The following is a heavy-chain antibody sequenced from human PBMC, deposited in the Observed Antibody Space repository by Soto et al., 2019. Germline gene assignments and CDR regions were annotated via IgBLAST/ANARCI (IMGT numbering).Heavy chain of an antibody. Sequence: QVQLVQSGAEVKKPGSSVKVSCKASGGTFSSYAISWVRQAPGQGLEWMGGIIPIFGTANYAQKFQGRVTLTADESTRSAYMEQSSLGSEDPAVYYCARAFVPSRHYYYYGMDVWGQGTTVTVSS. CDR2: IIPIFGTA. D-gene: IGHD6-6*01. J-gene: IGHJ6*02. CDR3: ARAFVPSRHYYYYGMDV. V-gene: IGHV1-69*12. CDR1: GGTFSSYA.